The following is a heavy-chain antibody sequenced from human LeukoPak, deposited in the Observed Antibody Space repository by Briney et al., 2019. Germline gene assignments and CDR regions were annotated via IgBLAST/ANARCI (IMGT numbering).Heavy chain of an antibody. D-gene: IGHD3-10*01. Sequence: ASETLSLTCTVSGGSISSSTYYWVWIRQPPGKGLGWIGSIYYSGSTYYNPSLKSRVTISVDTSKNQFSLKLSSVTAADTAVYYCAVGMVRGASDYWGQGTLVTVSS. J-gene: IGHJ4*02. CDR2: IYYSGST. CDR3: AVGMVRGASDY. V-gene: IGHV4-39*01. CDR1: GGSISSSTYY.